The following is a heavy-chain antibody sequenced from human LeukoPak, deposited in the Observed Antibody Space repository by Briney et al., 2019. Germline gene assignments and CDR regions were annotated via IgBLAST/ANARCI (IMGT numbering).Heavy chain of an antibody. J-gene: IGHJ4*02. V-gene: IGHV3-49*04. CDR3: TRVFKNTFDY. D-gene: IGHD2/OR15-2a*01. Sequence: GGSLRLSCTASGFTFGDYAMSWVRQAPGKGLEWVGFIRSKAYGGTTEYAASVKGRFTISRDDSKSIAYQQINSLKTEDTAVYYCTRVFKNTFDYWGQGTLVTVSS. CDR2: IRSKAYGGTT. CDR1: GFTFGDYA.